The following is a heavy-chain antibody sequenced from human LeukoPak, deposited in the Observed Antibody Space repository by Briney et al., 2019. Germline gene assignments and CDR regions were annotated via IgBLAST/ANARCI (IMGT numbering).Heavy chain of an antibody. D-gene: IGHD3-22*01. CDR2: IYYSGNT. CDR3: ARGDSYDSSGYYYAY. CDR1: GGSISSAGYY. V-gene: IGHV4-31*03. Sequence: SSETLSLTCTVSGGSISSAGYYWTWIRQHPGKGLEWIVYIYYSGNTYYNPSLKSRVTISVDRSKNQFSLKLSSVTAADTAVYYCARGDSYDSSGYYYAYWGQGTLVTVSS. J-gene: IGHJ4*02.